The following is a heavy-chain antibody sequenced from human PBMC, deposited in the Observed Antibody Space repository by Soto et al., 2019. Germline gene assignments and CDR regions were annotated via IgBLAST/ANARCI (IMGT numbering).Heavy chain of an antibody. D-gene: IGHD6-25*01. CDR3: ARDGDGYTTAFDF. V-gene: IGHV1-18*04. CDR2: ISGDNGDT. CDR1: GYTFTSYG. J-gene: IGHJ4*02. Sequence: QVHLVQSGAEAKKPGASVKVSCKPSGYTFTSYGISWVRQAPGQGLEWMGWISGDNGDTKYAQNFQGRVTMTTDTSTSTAYMELRSLRSDDTAMYFCARDGDGYTTAFDFGGQGPLVTVSS.